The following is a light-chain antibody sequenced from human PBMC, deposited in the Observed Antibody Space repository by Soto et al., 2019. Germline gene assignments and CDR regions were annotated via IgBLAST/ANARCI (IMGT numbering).Light chain of an antibody. J-gene: IGKJ5*01. V-gene: IGKV1-39*01. Sequence: IQVTQYPNSLSASVGGRVTITCQASQSISSYLNLYRQKPGKAPKLLIYAASSLQSGVPSRFSGSGSGTDFTLTISSLQPEDFATYYCQHSYSTPIPFGQVTRLEV. CDR3: QHSYSTPIP. CDR2: AAS. CDR1: QSISSY.